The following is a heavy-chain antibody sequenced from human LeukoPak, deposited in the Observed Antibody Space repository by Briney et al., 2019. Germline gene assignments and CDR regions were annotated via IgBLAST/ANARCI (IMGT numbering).Heavy chain of an antibody. D-gene: IGHD4-23*01. Sequence: SETLSLTCTVSGGSISSSSHSWGWIRQPPGKGLEWTGSIYYTGTTYYNPSLKSRVTISVDTSKNQFSLKLNSVTAADTAVYYCARGESLDYGDKGGENYWGQGTLVTVSS. CDR3: ARGESLDYGDKGGENY. V-gene: IGHV4-39*01. J-gene: IGHJ4*02. CDR2: IYYTGTT. CDR1: GGSISSSSHS.